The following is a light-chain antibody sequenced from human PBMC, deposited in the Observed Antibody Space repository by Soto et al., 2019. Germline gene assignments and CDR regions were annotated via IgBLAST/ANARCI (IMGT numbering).Light chain of an antibody. CDR1: QSLLSRADNNNY. V-gene: IGKV4-1*01. J-gene: IGKJ5*01. Sequence: DIVMTQSPDSLAVSLGERATINCKSSQSLLSRADNNNYLAWFQKKPGQPPKLLIYWASTRESGVPDRFSGSGSGIDFTLTISRLQAEDVAVYYCQQYYGSPITFGQGTRLEIK. CDR2: WAS. CDR3: QQYYGSPIT.